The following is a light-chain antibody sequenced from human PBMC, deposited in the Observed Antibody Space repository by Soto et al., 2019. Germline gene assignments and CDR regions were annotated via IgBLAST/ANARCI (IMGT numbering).Light chain of an antibody. Sequence: QSALTQPASVSGSPGQSITISCTGTSSDVGGYNYVSWYQHHPGKAPKLMIYEVSNRPSGVSNRFSGSKSGNTASLTISGLQAEDEADYYCSSYTGSSTPGFGGGTKL. CDR1: SSDVGGYNY. CDR3: SSYTGSSTPG. J-gene: IGLJ3*02. V-gene: IGLV2-14*01. CDR2: EVS.